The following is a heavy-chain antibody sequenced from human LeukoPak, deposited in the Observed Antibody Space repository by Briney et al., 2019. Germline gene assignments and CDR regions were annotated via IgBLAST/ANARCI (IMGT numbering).Heavy chain of an antibody. Sequence: GGSLRLSCVSSGFTFSSYSMKWVRQAPGKGLEWVSYISSSSSTIYYADSVKGRFTISRDNAKNSLYLQMNSLRDEDTAVYYCARGNPIVGATIGDASDIWGQGTMVTVSS. D-gene: IGHD1-26*01. CDR2: ISSSSSTI. CDR1: GFTFSSYS. CDR3: ARGNPIVGATIGDASDI. V-gene: IGHV3-48*02. J-gene: IGHJ3*02.